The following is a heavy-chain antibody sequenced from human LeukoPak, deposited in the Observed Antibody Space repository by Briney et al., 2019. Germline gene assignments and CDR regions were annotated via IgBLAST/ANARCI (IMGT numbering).Heavy chain of an antibody. CDR2: ISAYNGNT. J-gene: IGHJ5*02. V-gene: IGHV1-18*01. CDR3: ARVWSDFATYYGDSYNWFDP. CDR1: GYTFTTHD. D-gene: IGHD4-17*01. Sequence: EASVKVSCKASGYTFTTHDINWVRQATGQGLEWMGWISAYNGNTNYAQKLQGRVTMTTDTSTSTAYMELRSLRSDDTAVYYCARVWSDFATYYGDSYNWFDPWGQGTLVTVSS.